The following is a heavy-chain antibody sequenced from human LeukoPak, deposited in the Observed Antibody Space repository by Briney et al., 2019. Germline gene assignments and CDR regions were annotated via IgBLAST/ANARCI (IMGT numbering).Heavy chain of an antibody. CDR3: ARDRLAVAGHDAFDI. J-gene: IGHJ3*02. Sequence: PSETLSLTCTVSGGSISSYYWSWIRQPPGKGLEWIGYIYYSESTNYNPSLKSRVTISVDTSKNQFSLKLSSVTAADTAVYYCARDRLAVAGHDAFDIWGQGTMVTVSS. CDR2: IYYSEST. V-gene: IGHV4-59*01. CDR1: GGSISSYY. D-gene: IGHD6-19*01.